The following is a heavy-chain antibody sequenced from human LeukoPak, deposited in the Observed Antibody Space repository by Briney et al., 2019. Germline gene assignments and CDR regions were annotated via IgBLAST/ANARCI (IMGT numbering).Heavy chain of an antibody. CDR3: VRGAGPGTPFD. CDR1: GFTFSLSW. D-gene: IGHD1-1*01. J-gene: IGHJ1*01. CDR2: INYDARSR. V-gene: IGHV3-74*01. Sequence: GGSLRLSCAASGFTFSLSWMHWVRQAPGKGLEWVSSINYDARSRTYADSVKGRLTIARDNAENTLFLQMNSLRVEDSAIYSCVRGAGPGTPFDWGQGILVTVSS.